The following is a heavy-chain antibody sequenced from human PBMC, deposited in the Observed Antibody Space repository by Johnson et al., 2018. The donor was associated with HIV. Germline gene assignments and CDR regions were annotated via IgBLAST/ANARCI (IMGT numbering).Heavy chain of an antibody. CDR1: GFTFTNAW. CDR3: ITAYCVVGAFDI. CDR2: VKSKTDGGTI. V-gene: IGHV3-15*01. D-gene: IGHD2-21*01. J-gene: IGHJ3*02. Sequence: VQLVESGGGLLKPGGSLRLSCAASGFTFTNAWMTWIRQAPGKGLEWVGRVKSKTDGGTIDYAAPVTGRFTISRDDAKNTLYLQMNSRKAEDTAMYYCITAYCVVGAFDIWGQGTMVTVSS.